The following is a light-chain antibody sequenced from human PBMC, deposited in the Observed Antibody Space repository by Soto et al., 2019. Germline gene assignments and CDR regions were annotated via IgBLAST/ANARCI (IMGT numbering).Light chain of an antibody. CDR2: DGS. V-gene: IGKV1-5*01. CDR3: QQYNALWYT. Sequence: DIQMTQSPAPLSASLGDRVPFPCRARPSINRWLAWYQQKPRKAPKLLLYDGSTLQSGVPSRFSGSGSGTEFTLTISSLQPDDVATYYCQQYNALWYTFGQGTKV. J-gene: IGKJ2*01. CDR1: PSINRW.